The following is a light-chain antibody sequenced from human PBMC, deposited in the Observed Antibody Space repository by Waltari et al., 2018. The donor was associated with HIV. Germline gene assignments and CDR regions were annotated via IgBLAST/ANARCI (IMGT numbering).Light chain of an antibody. V-gene: IGLV2-23*01. J-gene: IGLJ2*01. CDR3: CSYAGSFVV. CDR2: EGS. Sequence: QSALTQPASVSGSPGPSITISCSGNSSEVGLYNLVSWYQQYPGKAPNLMIYEGSKRPSGVSNRFSGSKSGNTASLTISGLQTEDEADYYCCSYAGSFVVFGGGTKLTVL. CDR1: SSEVGLYNL.